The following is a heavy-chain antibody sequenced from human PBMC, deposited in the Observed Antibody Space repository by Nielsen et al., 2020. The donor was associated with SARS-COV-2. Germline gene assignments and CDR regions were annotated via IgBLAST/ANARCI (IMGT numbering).Heavy chain of an antibody. CDR1: GFTFSSYA. CDR2: ISGSGGST. CDR3: AKDLSMGYGSGSSTNWFDP. Sequence: GGSLRLSCAASGFTFSSYAMSWVRQAPGKGLEWVSAISGSGGSTYYADSVKGRFTISRDNSKNTLYLQMNSLRAEDTAVYYCAKDLSMGYGSGSSTNWFDPWGQGTLVTVSS. J-gene: IGHJ5*02. D-gene: IGHD3-10*01. V-gene: IGHV3-23*01.